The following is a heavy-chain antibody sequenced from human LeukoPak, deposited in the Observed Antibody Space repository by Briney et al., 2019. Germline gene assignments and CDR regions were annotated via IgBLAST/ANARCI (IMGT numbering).Heavy chain of an antibody. CDR2: IYYSGST. Sequence: SETLSLTCTVSGGSISSYYWSWIRQPPGKGLEWIGYIYYSGSTNYNPSLKSRVTISVDTSKNQFSLKLSSVTAADTAVYYCARVAVYRDPREVDYFDYWGQGTLVTVSS. V-gene: IGHV4-59*01. CDR1: GGSISSYY. D-gene: IGHD2-15*01. J-gene: IGHJ4*02. CDR3: ARVAVYRDPREVDYFDY.